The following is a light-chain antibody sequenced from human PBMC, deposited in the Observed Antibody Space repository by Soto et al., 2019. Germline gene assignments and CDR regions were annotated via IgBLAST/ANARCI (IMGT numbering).Light chain of an antibody. CDR2: AAS. Sequence: DIQMTHSASSLSASVLDRVTISFRAIQSISNYLNWYPQKPGKSPNLLIHAASSLQSGVPPRFSGSGSGTEFTLTISGLQPEDSLTYYCQPAKSFPITFGQGTRLEI. CDR1: QSISNY. V-gene: IGKV1-39*01. CDR3: QPAKSFPIT. J-gene: IGKJ5*01.